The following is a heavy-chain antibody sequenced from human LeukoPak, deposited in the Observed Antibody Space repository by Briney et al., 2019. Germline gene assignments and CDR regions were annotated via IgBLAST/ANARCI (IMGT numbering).Heavy chain of an antibody. J-gene: IGHJ4*02. CDR1: GFTFSSYA. CDR2: ISYDGSNK. V-gene: IGHV3-30*04. D-gene: IGHD4-23*01. Sequence: GGSLRLSCAASGFTFSSYAMHWVRQAPGKGLEWVAVISYDGSNKYYADSVKGRFTISRDNSKNTLYLQMNSLRAEDTAVYYCVWPAGGNSFFDYWGQGTLVTVSS. CDR3: VWPAGGNSFFDY.